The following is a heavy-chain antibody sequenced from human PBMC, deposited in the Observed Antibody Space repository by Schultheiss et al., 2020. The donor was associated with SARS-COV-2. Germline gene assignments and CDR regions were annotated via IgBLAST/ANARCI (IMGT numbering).Heavy chain of an antibody. D-gene: IGHD2-15*01. CDR1: GFTFSSYA. CDR3: ARVAQIVVVVAAIDY. CDR2: ISGSGGST. J-gene: IGHJ4*02. V-gene: IGHV3-23*01. Sequence: AGSLRLSCAASGFTFSSYAMSWVRQAPGKGLEWVSAISGSGGSTYYADSVKGRFTISRDNSKNTLYLQMNSLRAEDTAVYYCARVAQIVVVVAAIDYWGQGTLVTVSS.